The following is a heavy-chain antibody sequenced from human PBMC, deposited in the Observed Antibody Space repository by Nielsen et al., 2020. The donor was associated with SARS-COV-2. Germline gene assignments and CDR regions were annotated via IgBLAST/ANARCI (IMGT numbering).Heavy chain of an antibody. CDR1: GFTFSAYA. CDR2: ITNATVAT. V-gene: IGHV3-23*01. D-gene: IGHD6-19*01. CDR3: ASIAVAGPGY. Sequence: LSLTCAASGFTFSAYAMNWVRQAPGKGLEWVSGITNATVATYYADSVKGRFTISRDNSKDTLYLEMSSLRVEETAFYYCASIAVAGPGYWGQGTLVTVSS. J-gene: IGHJ4*02.